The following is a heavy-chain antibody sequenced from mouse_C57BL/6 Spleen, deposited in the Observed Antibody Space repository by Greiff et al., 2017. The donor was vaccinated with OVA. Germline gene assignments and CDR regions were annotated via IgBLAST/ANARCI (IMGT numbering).Heavy chain of an antibody. J-gene: IGHJ2*01. CDR2: ISSGSSTI. CDR1: GFTFSDYG. Sequence: EVKVVESGGGLVKPGGSLKLSCAASGFTFSDYGMHWVRQAPEKGLEWVAYISSGSSTIYYADTVKGRFTISRDNAKNTLFLQMTSLRSEDTAMYYCARGGITYYFDYWGQGTTLTVSS. CDR3: ARGGITYYFDY. D-gene: IGHD2-4*01. V-gene: IGHV5-17*01.